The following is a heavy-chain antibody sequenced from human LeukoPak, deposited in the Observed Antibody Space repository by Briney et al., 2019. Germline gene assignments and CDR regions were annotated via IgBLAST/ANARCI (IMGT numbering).Heavy chain of an antibody. V-gene: IGHV4-4*07. CDR3: ARVICGGGSCYSDNWFDP. Sequence: SETLSLTCTVSGASISGYYWTWIRQPAGKGLEWIGRIYTSGSTKYNPSLKSRVSMSVDTSRNQFSLKVSSATAADTAVYYCARVICGGGSCYSDNWFDPWGQGTLVTVSS. CDR1: GASISGYY. CDR2: IYTSGST. D-gene: IGHD2-15*01. J-gene: IGHJ5*02.